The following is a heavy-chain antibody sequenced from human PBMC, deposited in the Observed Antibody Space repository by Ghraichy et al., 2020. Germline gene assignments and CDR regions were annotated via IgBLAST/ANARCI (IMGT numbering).Heavy chain of an antibody. CDR3: ARDRVYDSSGYYRLYGMDV. D-gene: IGHD3-22*01. CDR2: IYSSGST. V-gene: IGHV4-4*07. J-gene: IGHJ6*02. CDR1: GGSISSYY. Sequence: SETLSLTCTVSGGSISSYYWSWIRQPAGKGLEWIGRIYSSGSTYYNPSLKSRVTMSVNTSKNQFSLKLSSVTAADTAVYYCARDRVYDSSGYYRLYGMDVWGQGITVTVSS.